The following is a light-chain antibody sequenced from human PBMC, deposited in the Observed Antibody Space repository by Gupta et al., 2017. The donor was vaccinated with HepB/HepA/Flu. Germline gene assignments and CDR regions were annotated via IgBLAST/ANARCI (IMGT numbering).Light chain of an antibody. CDR1: ETVNTFY. J-gene: IGKJ5*01. CDR2: GAS. Sequence: EIVLSQSPGTLSLSPGETVTRSCGASETVNTFYLSWYQQKPGQAPRLLVYGASNRAADIPDRFRGVGSGTELTLTISRLEPEDFAVYYCQYVCYSRLTFGQGTRLDIK. CDR3: QYVCYSRLT. V-gene: IGKV3-20*01.